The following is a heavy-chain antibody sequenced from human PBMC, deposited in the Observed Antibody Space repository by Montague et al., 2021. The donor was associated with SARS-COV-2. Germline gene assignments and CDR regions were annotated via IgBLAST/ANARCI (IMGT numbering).Heavy chain of an antibody. CDR3: ARGRGTALFRRVYFGMDV. V-gene: IGHV4-38-2*02. Sequence: SETLSLTCTVSGYSIISGYYWGWIRQPPGKGLEWIGNIFHTGSTLYNPSLKSRVTISVDTSKNQFSLKLSSVTAADTAVYYCARGRGTALFRRVYFGMDVWGQGTTVTVSS. CDR2: IFHTGST. D-gene: IGHD1-1*01. CDR1: GYSIISGYY. J-gene: IGHJ6*02.